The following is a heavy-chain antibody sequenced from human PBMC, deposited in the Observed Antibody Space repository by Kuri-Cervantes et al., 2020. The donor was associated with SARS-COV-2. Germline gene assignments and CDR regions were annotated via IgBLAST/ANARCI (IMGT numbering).Heavy chain of an antibody. V-gene: IGHV4-61*09. J-gene: IGHJ3*02. CDR1: GGSISSGSYY. CDR2: IYTSGST. CDR3: AREGGGTPTIFGVVGAFDI. D-gene: IGHD3-3*01. Sequence: SETLSLTCTVSGGSISSGSYYWSWIRQPAGKGLEWIGYIYTSGSTNYNPSLKSRVTISVDTSKNQFSLKLSSVTAADTAVYYCAREGGGTPTIFGVVGAFDIWGQGTMVTVSS.